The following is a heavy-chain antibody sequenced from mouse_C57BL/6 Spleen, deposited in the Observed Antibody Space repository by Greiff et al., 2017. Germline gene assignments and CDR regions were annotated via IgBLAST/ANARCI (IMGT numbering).Heavy chain of an antibody. D-gene: IGHD1-1*01. Sequence: EVHLVESGGDLVKPGGSLKLSCAASGFTFSSYGMSWVRQTPDKRLEWVATISSGGSYTYYPDSVKGRFTISRDNAKNTLYLQMSSLKSEDTAMYYCARFITTVPLYAMDYWGQGTSVTVSS. CDR1: GFTFSSYG. V-gene: IGHV5-6*01. J-gene: IGHJ4*01. CDR3: ARFITTVPLYAMDY. CDR2: ISSGGSYT.